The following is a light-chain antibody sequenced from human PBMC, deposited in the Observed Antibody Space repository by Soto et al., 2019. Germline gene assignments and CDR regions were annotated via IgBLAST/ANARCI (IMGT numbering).Light chain of an antibody. Sequence: QSALTQPASVSGSPGQSITISCTGTSSDVGGYNYVSWYQQHPGKAPKLMIDDVSNRPSGVSNRFSGSKSGNTASLTISGLQAEDEADYCCSSYTSSSTVFGGGTKLTVL. CDR2: DVS. J-gene: IGLJ3*02. CDR1: SSDVGGYNY. CDR3: SSYTSSSTV. V-gene: IGLV2-14*01.